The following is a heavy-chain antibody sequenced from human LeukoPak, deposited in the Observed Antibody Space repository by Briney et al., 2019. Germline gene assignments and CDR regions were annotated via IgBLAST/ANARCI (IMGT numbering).Heavy chain of an antibody. V-gene: IGHV4-34*01. CDR2: INHSGST. CDR3: ARIPRYNWNPEGGDY. CDR1: GGSFSGYY. Sequence: SETLSLTCAVYGGSFSGYYWSWIRQPPGKGLEWIGEINHSGSTNYNPSLKSRVTISVDTSKNQFSLKLSSVTAADTAVYYCARIPRYNWNPEGGDYWGQGTLVTVSS. D-gene: IGHD1-20*01. J-gene: IGHJ4*02.